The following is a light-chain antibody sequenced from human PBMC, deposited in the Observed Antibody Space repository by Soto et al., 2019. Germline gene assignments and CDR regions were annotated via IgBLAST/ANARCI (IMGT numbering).Light chain of an antibody. V-gene: IGKV1-5*01. CDR1: QSISWW. CDR3: QQYNDYPWT. J-gene: IGKJ1*01. Sequence: DLPMTQSPSTLSASVGDRVTITCRASQSISWWLAWYQQKPGKAPNLLIYDVSTLQSGVPSRFSGSGSGTEFTLTISRLQPDDFATYSCQQYNDYPWTFGQGTKVEIK. CDR2: DVS.